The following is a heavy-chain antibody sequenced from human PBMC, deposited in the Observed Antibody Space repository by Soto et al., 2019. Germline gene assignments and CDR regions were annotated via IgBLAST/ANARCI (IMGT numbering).Heavy chain of an antibody. Sequence: QVQLQESGPGLVKPSDTLSLTCAVSGYSISSSNWWGWIRQPPGKGLEWIGYSYYSGTTYYNPSLKSXXPXSXXTSKNQFSLKLTSVTAVDTAVYYCARREIQGPIDYWGQGTLVTVSS. CDR3: ARREIQGPIDY. D-gene: IGHD1-26*01. CDR2: SYYSGTT. J-gene: IGHJ4*02. V-gene: IGHV4-28*01. CDR1: GYSISSSNW.